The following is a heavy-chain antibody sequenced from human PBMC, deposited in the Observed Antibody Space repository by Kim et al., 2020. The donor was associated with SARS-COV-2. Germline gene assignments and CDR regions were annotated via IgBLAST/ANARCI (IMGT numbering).Heavy chain of an antibody. V-gene: IGHV3-7*05. CDR3: VRDCCGSASGPDS. Sequence: GGSLRLSCAASGFTFSVNWMTWVRQGPGKGLQWVATITQDGSDKFYVDSVKGRFTISRDNAENSLFLQMKSLTAEDTAVYYCVRDCCGSASGPDSWGQGSLVTVSS. D-gene: IGHD2-2*01. J-gene: IGHJ4*02. CDR2: ITQDGSDK. CDR1: GFTFSVNW.